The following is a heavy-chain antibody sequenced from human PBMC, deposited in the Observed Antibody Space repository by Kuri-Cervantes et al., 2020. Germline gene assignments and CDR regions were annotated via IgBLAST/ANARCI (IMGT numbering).Heavy chain of an antibody. D-gene: IGHD5-12*01. CDR3: AGTNSGYGIGGFDH. J-gene: IGHJ4*02. CDR1: GDSITTNPYY. Sequence: SETLSLTCTVSGDSITTNPYYWGWIRQSPGKGLEWIGTGSAHYNPSLKSRVTISVDTSKNQFSLKLSSVTAADTAVYYCAGTNSGYGIGGFDHWGQGTLVTVSS. V-gene: IGHV4-39*07. CDR2: TGSA.